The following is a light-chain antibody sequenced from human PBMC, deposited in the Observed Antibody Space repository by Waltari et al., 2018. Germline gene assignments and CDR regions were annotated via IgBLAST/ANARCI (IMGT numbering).Light chain of an antibody. V-gene: IGKV3-15*01. CDR2: CPS. J-gene: IGKJ1*01. CDR3: QQFHKWPPT. Sequence: EIVMTQSPVTLSVSPGERATLPCTASQSLGSNLAWYQQKPGQAPRLLIYCPSSRATGIPARFSGSGSGTYFTLTISSLQSEDFAVYYCQQFHKWPPTFGQGTTVEV. CDR1: QSLGSN.